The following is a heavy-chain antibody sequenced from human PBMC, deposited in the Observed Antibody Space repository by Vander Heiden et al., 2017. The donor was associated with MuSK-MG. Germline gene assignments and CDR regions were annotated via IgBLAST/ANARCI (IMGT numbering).Heavy chain of an antibody. CDR3: ARDIFGVDGIGGGLDI. V-gene: IGHV3-33*01. Sequence: QVQLVESGGGVVKPGRSLRLSWSAAGFTFGNYGMHWVRQAPGNGLEWVAVIWPDGSKKYYSDSVKGRFTISRDNSRNTMDLQVNSLRAEDTALYYCARDIFGVDGIGGGLDIWGQGTMVTVSS. CDR2: IWPDGSKK. J-gene: IGHJ3*02. D-gene: IGHD2-8*02. CDR1: GFTFGNYG.